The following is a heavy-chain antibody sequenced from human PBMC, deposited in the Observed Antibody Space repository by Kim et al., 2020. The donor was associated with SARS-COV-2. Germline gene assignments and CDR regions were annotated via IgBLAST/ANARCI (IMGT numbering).Heavy chain of an antibody. CDR1: GDSVSSKSAA. J-gene: IGHJ5*02. CDR2: TYFRSKWHN. V-gene: IGHV6-1*01. CDR3: ARDRLEGDAGTRWFDP. D-gene: IGHD1-1*01. Sequence: SQTLSLTCAISGDSVSSKSAAWNWIRQSPSRGLEWLGRTYFRSKWHNDYALFVRSRITINPDPSRNQFSLQLNSVTPEDTAVYFCARDRLEGDAGTRWFDPWGQGTLVTVAS.